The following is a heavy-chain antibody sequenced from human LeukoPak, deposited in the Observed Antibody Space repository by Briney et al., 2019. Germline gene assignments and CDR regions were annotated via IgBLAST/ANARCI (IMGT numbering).Heavy chain of an antibody. CDR2: ISGSGGST. J-gene: IGHJ4*02. CDR1: GFTFSTYA. Sequence: GGSLRLSCAASGFTFSTYAMSWVRQAPGKGLEWVSAISGSGGSTYYADSVKVRFTIPRDNSKNTLYLQMNSLRAEDTAVYYCAKDLGISGWCFDYWGQGTLVTVSS. V-gene: IGHV3-23*01. CDR3: AKDLGISGWCFDY. D-gene: IGHD2-21*01.